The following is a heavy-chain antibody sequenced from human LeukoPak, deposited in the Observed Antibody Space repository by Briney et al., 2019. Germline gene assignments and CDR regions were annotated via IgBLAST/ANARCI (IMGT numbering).Heavy chain of an antibody. V-gene: IGHV4-4*07. CDR2: IYSSGTT. Sequence: SETLSLTCTVSGGSITGSHWSWLRQSAGKGLEWIGRIYSSGTTNYNPSLQSRVTISVDTSKNQFSLKVTSVTAADTAVYYCARYDVDMATNKWGQGTLVTVSS. CDR1: GGSITGSH. D-gene: IGHD5-24*01. J-gene: IGHJ4*02. CDR3: ARYDVDMATNK.